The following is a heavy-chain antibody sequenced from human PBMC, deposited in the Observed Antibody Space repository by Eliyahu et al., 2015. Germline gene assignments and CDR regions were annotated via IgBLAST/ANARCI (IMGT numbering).Heavy chain of an antibody. J-gene: IGHJ3*02. D-gene: IGHD3-22*01. CDR2: INHSETT. V-gene: IGHV4-34*01. CDR1: GGSFSGYY. Sequence: QVQLQQWGAGLLKPSETLSLTCAVYGGSFSGYYWTWIRQPPGKGLEWIGEINHSETTNYNPSLKSRVTVSVDTSKNQFSLKLRSVTAADTAVYYCARGLDSSGYFAFDIWGQGTMVTVSS. CDR3: ARGLDSSGYFAFDI.